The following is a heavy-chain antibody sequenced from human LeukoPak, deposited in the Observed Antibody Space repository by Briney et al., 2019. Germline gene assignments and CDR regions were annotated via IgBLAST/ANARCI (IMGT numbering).Heavy chain of an antibody. CDR3: GRVVGPIGY. CDR1: LCSVPRYD. J-gene: IGHJ4*02. Sequence: SVPVPRKPSLCSVPRYDINWVGQATRHGLEWMGWVNTNRGNTDYPQKFQDGITMTRNTAMSTAYVELSSLRSKDTAMYYCGRVVGPIGYWGKGTLVTVSS. CDR2: VNTNRGNT. D-gene: IGHD1-26*01. V-gene: IGHV1-8*01.